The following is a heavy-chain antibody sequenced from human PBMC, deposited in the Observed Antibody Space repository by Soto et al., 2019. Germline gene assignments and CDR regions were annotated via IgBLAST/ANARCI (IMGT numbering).Heavy chain of an antibody. Sequence: QVQLVQSGAEVKKPGSSVKVSCKASGGTFSSYAISWVRQAPGQGLEWMGGIIPIFGTANYAQKFQGRVTITADESTSRAYLEVSSLRSEDTAVYYCARDGEDSGYDYGGVGGAEYYYYGMDVWGQGTTVTVSS. CDR3: ARDGEDSGYDYGGVGGAEYYYYGMDV. J-gene: IGHJ6*02. CDR1: GGTFSSYA. V-gene: IGHV1-69*01. D-gene: IGHD5-12*01. CDR2: IIPIFGTA.